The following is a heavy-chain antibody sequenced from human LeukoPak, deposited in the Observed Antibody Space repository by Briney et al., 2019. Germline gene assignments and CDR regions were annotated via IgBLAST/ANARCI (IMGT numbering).Heavy chain of an antibody. Sequence: PGGSLRLSCEASGFTLSRYWMHWVRQAPGKGLEWVANIKGDGSEKDYVDSVKGRFTISRDNAKNLLYLQMSSLRAEDTAVYYCAREFSSSSGMDVWGQGTTVTVSS. D-gene: IGHD6-6*01. V-gene: IGHV3-7*01. J-gene: IGHJ6*02. CDR1: GFTLSRYW. CDR2: IKGDGSEK. CDR3: AREFSSSSGMDV.